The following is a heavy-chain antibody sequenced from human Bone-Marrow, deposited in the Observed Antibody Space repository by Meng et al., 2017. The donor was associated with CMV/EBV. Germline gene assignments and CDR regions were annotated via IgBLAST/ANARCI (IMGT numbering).Heavy chain of an antibody. CDR3: AREDSSGYSYYFDY. D-gene: IGHD3-22*01. V-gene: IGHV1-69*08. CDR1: GGTFSSYT. Sequence: QGQLVQSGAEVKKPGSAVKVPCKASGGTFSSYTISWVRQATGQGLEWMGRIIPILGIANYAQKFQGRVTITADKSTSTAYMELSSLRYEDTAVYYCAREDSSGYSYYFDYWGQGTLVTVSS. CDR2: IIPILGIA. J-gene: IGHJ4*02.